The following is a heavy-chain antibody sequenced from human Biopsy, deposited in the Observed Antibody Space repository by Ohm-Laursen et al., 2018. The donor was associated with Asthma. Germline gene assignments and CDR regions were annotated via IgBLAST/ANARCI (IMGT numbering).Heavy chain of an antibody. D-gene: IGHD6-19*01. Sequence: SVKVSCKAPGGTFSNFAISWVRQAPGQGLEWLGGIMTVFGTTNYVQKFQGRVTITADESTSIAYMEVTSLRSEDTAIYYCARCQVGYSSGWSLLLKKIYYSGMDVWGQGTAVTVSS. V-gene: IGHV1-69*13. CDR2: IMTVFGTT. CDR1: GGTFSNFA. CDR3: ARCQVGYSSGWSLLLKKIYYSGMDV. J-gene: IGHJ6*02.